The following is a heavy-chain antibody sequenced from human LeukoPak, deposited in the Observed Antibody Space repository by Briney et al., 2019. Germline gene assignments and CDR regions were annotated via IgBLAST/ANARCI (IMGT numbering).Heavy chain of an antibody. V-gene: IGHV1-2*02. CDR1: GYTFPGYY. CDR3: ARGLSGSGCLPD. Sequence: ASVKVSCKPSGYTFPGYYMHWVRPAPGQGLEWMGWINPNSGGTNYAQKFQGRVTMTRDTSISTAYMELSRLRSDDTAVYYCARGLSGSGCLPDWGQGTLVTVSS. J-gene: IGHJ4*02. CDR2: INPNSGGT. D-gene: IGHD3-10*01.